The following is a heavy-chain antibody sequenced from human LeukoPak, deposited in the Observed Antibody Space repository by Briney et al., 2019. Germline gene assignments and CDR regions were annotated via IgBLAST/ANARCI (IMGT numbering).Heavy chain of an antibody. CDR1: GFTFDDYG. V-gene: IGHV3-20*04. CDR2: INWNGGST. D-gene: IGHD2-2*01. CDR3: ARGGGYCSNTSCHDAFDI. J-gene: IGHJ3*02. Sequence: GGSLRLSCAASGFTFDDYGMSWVRQAPGKGLEWVSGINWNGGSTGYADSVKGRFTISRDNAKNSLYLQMNSLRAEDTALYYCARGGGYCSNTSCHDAFDIWGQGTMVTVSS.